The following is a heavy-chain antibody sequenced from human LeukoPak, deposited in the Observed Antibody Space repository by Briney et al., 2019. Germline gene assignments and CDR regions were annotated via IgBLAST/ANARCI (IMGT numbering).Heavy chain of an antibody. CDR3: AKASPITIFGVVNLFDY. CDR2: ISGSGGST. CDR1: GFTFSSYA. D-gene: IGHD3-3*01. J-gene: IGHJ4*02. Sequence: GGSLILSCAASGFTFSSYAMSWVRQAPGKGLEWVSAISGSGGSTYYADSVKGRFTISRDNSKNTLYLQMNSLRAEDTAVYYCAKASPITIFGVVNLFDYWGQGTLVTVSS. V-gene: IGHV3-23*01.